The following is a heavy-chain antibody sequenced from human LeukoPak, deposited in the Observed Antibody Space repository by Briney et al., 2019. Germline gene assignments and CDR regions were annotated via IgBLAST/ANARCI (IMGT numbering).Heavy chain of an antibody. V-gene: IGHV1-2*04. CDR1: GYTFTDYY. Sequence: ASVKVSCKASGYTFTDYYMHWVRQVPGQGLEWMGWINPNSGGTSYAQKFQGWVTMTRDTSISTVYMELSRLTSDDTAVYYCARGYSGSYYGLTVDYWGQGTLVTVSS. D-gene: IGHD1-26*01. CDR2: INPNSGGT. CDR3: ARGYSGSYYGLTVDY. J-gene: IGHJ4*02.